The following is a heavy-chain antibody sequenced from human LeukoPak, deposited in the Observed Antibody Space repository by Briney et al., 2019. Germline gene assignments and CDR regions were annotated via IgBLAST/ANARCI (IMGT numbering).Heavy chain of an antibody. D-gene: IGHD4-23*01. CDR2: INPSGGST. CDR3: ARESGGNSEPLDY. CDR1: GYTFTSYD. V-gene: IGHV1-46*01. J-gene: IGHJ4*02. Sequence: ASVKVSCKASGYTFTSYDINWVRQAPGQGLEWMGIINPSGGSTSYAQKFQGRVTMTRDTSTSTVYMELSSLRSEDTAVYYCARESGGNSEPLDYWGQGTLVTVSS.